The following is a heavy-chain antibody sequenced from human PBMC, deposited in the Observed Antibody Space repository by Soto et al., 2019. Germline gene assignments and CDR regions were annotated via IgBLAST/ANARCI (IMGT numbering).Heavy chain of an antibody. V-gene: IGHV3-30*03. D-gene: IGHD3-3*01. CDR3: AREVYYDFWSGFNTHPYYFDD. J-gene: IGHJ4*02. CDR1: GSSFSSYG. CDR2: ISYDGTYK. Sequence: QVQLVESGGGVVQPGRSLRLSCAASGSSFSSYGIHWVRQVPGKGLEWVAVISYDGTYKHYADSVKGRFTFSRDNSKNTVYLQMNSLSSEDTAVHHCAREVYYDFWSGFNTHPYYFDDWGQGTLVTVSS.